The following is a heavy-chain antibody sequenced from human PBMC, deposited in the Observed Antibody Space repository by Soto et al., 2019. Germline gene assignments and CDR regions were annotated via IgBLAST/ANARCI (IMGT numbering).Heavy chain of an antibody. Sequence: QITLKESGPTLVKPTQTLTLTCTFSGFSLNTGGVGVGWIRQPPGKALEWLALIYWDDDKRYSPSLKSRLTSPKDTSKNQVVLTMTNMDPVDTATYYCAHILRVPYFGSGSCFDYWGQGTLVTVSS. V-gene: IGHV2-5*02. CDR1: GFSLNTGGVG. CDR2: IYWDDDK. J-gene: IGHJ4*02. CDR3: AHILRVPYFGSGSCFDY. D-gene: IGHD3-10*01.